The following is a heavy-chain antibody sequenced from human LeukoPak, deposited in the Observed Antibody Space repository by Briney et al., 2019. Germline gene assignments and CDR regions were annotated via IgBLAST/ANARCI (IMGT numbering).Heavy chain of an antibody. CDR1: GYTFTGYY. Sequence: ASVKVSCKASGYTFTGYYMHWVRQAPGQGLEWMGRINPNSGGTNYAQKFQGRVTMTRDTSISTAYMELSSLRSEDTAVYYCAREQRASPPPFDYWGQGTLVTVSS. D-gene: IGHD6-25*01. CDR2: INPNSGGT. J-gene: IGHJ4*02. CDR3: AREQRASPPPFDY. V-gene: IGHV1-2*06.